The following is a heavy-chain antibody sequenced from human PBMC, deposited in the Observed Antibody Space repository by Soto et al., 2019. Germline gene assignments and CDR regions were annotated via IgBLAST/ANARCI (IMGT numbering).Heavy chain of an antibody. CDR1: GYTFTSYD. CDR2: MNPNSGNT. J-gene: IGHJ6*03. CDR3: ARGIKNDFWSGPSYYYYHYYMDV. Sequence: ASVKVSCKASGYTFTSYDINWVRQATRQGLEWMGWMNPNSGNTGYAQKFQGRVTMTRNTSISTAYMELSSLRSEDTAVYYCARGIKNDFWSGPSYYYYHYYMDVWGKGTTVTVSS. D-gene: IGHD3-3*01. V-gene: IGHV1-8*01.